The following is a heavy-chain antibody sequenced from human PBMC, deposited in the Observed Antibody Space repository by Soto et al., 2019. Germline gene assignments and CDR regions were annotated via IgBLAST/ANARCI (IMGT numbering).Heavy chain of an antibody. V-gene: IGHV4-39*01. CDR3: ARLRVVVGYYFDS. J-gene: IGHJ4*02. CDR2: MYHSGSA. D-gene: IGHD2-21*01. CDR1: GGSITGDSFY. Sequence: SETLSLTCTVSGGSITGDSFYWGWIRQPPGKGLEWIGSMYHSGSAYYNPSLNSRVTISVEPSKKQFSLNLNSVTAADTAVYYCARLRVVVGYYFDSWGQGTPVTVS.